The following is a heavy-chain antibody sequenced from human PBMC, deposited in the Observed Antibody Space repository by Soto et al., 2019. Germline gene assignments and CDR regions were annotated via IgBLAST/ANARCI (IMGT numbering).Heavy chain of an antibody. CDR1: GGSFSGYY. D-gene: IGHD3-16*02. CDR2: INHSGST. J-gene: IGHJ4*02. Sequence: KPSETLSLTCAVYGGSFSGYYWSWIRQPPGKGLEWIGEINHSGSTNYNPSLKSRVTISVDTSKNQFSLKLSSVTAADTAVYYCARGTDYIWGSYRPKSRYFDYWGQGTLVTVSS. CDR3: ARGTDYIWGSYRPKSRYFDY. V-gene: IGHV4-34*01.